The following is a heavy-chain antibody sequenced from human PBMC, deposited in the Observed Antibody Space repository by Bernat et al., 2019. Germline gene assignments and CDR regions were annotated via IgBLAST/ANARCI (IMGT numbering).Heavy chain of an antibody. J-gene: IGHJ4*02. V-gene: IGHV3-74*01. CDR1: GFTFNTLW. Sequence: EVQLVESGGGLVQPGGSLRLSCAASGFTFNTLWMYWVRQAPGKGLVGVSRINSDGSYTTYADSVKGRFTISRDNAKNTLYLRMNSLRAEDTAVYYCARGGVTFGGVIAQWGQGTLVTVSS. CDR3: ARGGVTFGGVIAQ. CDR2: INSDGSYT. D-gene: IGHD3-16*02.